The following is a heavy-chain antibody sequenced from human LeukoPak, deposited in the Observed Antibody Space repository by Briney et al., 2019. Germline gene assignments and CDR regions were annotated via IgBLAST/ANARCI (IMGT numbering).Heavy chain of an antibody. V-gene: IGHV3-74*01. Sequence: GGSLRLSCAASGFIFSNYWMYWVRHAPGKGLVWVSRISGDGSSTRYADSVKGRFTISRDNAKNTLFLQMNSLRAEDTAVYYCARDNNWNYPDYWGQGTLVTVSS. J-gene: IGHJ4*02. CDR3: ARDNNWNYPDY. D-gene: IGHD1-7*01. CDR1: GFIFSNYW. CDR2: ISGDGSST.